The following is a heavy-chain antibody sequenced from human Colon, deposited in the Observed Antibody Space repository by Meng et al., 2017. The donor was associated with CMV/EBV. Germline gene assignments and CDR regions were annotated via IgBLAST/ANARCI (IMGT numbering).Heavy chain of an antibody. CDR3: VKIEGRCDSQSCSYYRWFDP. CDR2: INHSGST. J-gene: IGHJ5*02. CDR1: GGSFSGYY. D-gene: IGHD2/OR15-2a*01. Sequence: SETLSLTCAVYGGSFSGYYWSWIRQPPGKGLEWIGEINHSGSTNYNPSLKSRVTISVDTSKNQFFLNLRSVTAADTAMYHCVKIEGRCDSQSCSYYRWFDPWGQGILVTVSS. V-gene: IGHV4-34*01.